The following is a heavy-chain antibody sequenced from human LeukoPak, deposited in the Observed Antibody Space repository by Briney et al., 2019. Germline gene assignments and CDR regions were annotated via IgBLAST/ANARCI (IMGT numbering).Heavy chain of an antibody. Sequence: PGGSLRLSCAASGFTFSSYAMSWVRQAPGKGLEWVSVISASGGSTYYVDSVKGRFTISRDISKNTLYLQMNSLRADDTAVYYCAKGRIQLWKREFDYWGQGTLVTVSS. CDR1: GFTFSSYA. CDR3: AKGRIQLWKREFDY. J-gene: IGHJ4*02. CDR2: ISASGGST. D-gene: IGHD5-18*01. V-gene: IGHV3-23*01.